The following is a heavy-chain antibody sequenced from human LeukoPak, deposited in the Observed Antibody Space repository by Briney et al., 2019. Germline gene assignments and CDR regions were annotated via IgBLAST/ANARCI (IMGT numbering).Heavy chain of an antibody. CDR2: ISASGDTI. V-gene: IGHV3-11*04. CDR3: ARDPSWEILSYFDY. CDR1: GFTFGNYY. Sequence: PGGSLRLSCAASGFTFGNYYMTWIRQAPGKGLEWVSYISASGDTIYYGDSVRGRFTISRDNAKNSLYLDMNTLKAEDTAVYYCARDPSWEILSYFDYWGQGTLVTVSS. D-gene: IGHD1-26*01. J-gene: IGHJ4*02.